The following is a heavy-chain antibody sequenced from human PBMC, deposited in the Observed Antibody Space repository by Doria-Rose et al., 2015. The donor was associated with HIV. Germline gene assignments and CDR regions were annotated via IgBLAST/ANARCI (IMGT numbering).Heavy chain of an antibody. J-gene: IGHJ4*02. CDR1: GVSLSSPGMG. D-gene: IGHD6-13*01. CDR2: IFSDDER. Sequence: QITLKESGPVLVKPTETLTLTCTVSGVSLSSPGMGVSWIRQPPGKALEWLANIFSDDERSYKTSRKSRLTISRGTSKSQVVLTMTDMDPVDTATYYCARIKSSRWYHKYYFDFWGQGTPVIVSA. V-gene: IGHV2-26*01. CDR3: ARIKSSRWYHKYYFDF.